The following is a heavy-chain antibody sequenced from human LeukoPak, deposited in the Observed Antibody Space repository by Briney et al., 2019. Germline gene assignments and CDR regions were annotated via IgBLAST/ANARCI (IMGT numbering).Heavy chain of an antibody. Sequence: PSETLSLTCTVSGGSISRGSYYWSWVRQPPGTGLEWIGYIYYSGSTYYNPSLKSRVAISVDTSKNQFSLNLSSVTAADTAVYYCARSSFYSSSWYFDYWGQGTLVTVSS. V-gene: IGHV4-30-4*08. CDR3: ARSSFYSSSWYFDY. CDR1: GGSISRGSYY. CDR2: IYYSGST. J-gene: IGHJ4*02. D-gene: IGHD6-13*01.